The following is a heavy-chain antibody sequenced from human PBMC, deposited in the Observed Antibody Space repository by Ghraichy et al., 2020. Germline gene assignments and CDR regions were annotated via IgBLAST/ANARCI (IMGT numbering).Heavy chain of an antibody. Sequence: GGSLRLSCAASGFTFSEAWLHWVRQAPGKRPEWVGRITSKRDSATADYAAPVKGRFTISRDDSNNTLYLQMNSLKTEDTAVYYCTTLLRWEAETEDWGQGTPVTVSS. D-gene: IGHD1-26*01. CDR2: ITSKRDSATA. J-gene: IGHJ4*02. CDR3: TTLLRWEAETED. V-gene: IGHV3-15*01. CDR1: GFTFSEAW.